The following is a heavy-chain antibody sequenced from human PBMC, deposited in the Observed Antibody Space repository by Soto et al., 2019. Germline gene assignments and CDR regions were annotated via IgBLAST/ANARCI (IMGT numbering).Heavy chain of an antibody. CDR2: ISYDGSNK. D-gene: IGHD6-19*01. CDR3: AKRGSFY. Sequence: QVQLVESGGGVVQPGRSLRLSCAASGFTFSSYGMHWVRQAPGKGLEWVAVISYDGSNKYYADSVKGRFTISRDNSKNTQYLQMNSLRAEDTAVYYCAKRGSFYWGQGTLVTVSS. CDR1: GFTFSSYG. V-gene: IGHV3-30*18. J-gene: IGHJ4*02.